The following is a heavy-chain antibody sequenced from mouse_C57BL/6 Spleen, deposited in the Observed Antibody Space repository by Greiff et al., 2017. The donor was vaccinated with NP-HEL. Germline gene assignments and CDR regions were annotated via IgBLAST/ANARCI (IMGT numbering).Heavy chain of an antibody. Sequence: QVHVKQPGTELVKPGASVKLSCKASGYTFTSYWMHWVKQRPGQGLEWIGNINPSNGGTNYNEKFKSKATLTVDKSSSTAYMQLSSLTSEDSAVYYCAGYDYDWYFDVWGTGTTVTVSS. V-gene: IGHV1-53*01. J-gene: IGHJ1*03. D-gene: IGHD2-4*01. CDR1: GYTFTSYW. CDR2: INPSNGGT. CDR3: AGYDYDWYFDV.